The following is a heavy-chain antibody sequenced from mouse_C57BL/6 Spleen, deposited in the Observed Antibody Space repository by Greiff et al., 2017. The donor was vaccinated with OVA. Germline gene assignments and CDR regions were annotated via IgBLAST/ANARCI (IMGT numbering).Heavy chain of an antibody. D-gene: IGHD1-1*01. CDR1: GYTFTSYW. CDR3: RRETTVVATDY. J-gene: IGHJ2*01. Sequence: VQLQQPGAELVKPGASVKMSCKASGYTFTSYWITWVKQRPGQGLEWIGDIYPGSGSTNYNEKFKSKATLTVDTASSTAYMQLSSLTSEDSAVYYCRRETTVVATDYWGQGTTLTVSS. V-gene: IGHV1-55*01. CDR2: IYPGSGST.